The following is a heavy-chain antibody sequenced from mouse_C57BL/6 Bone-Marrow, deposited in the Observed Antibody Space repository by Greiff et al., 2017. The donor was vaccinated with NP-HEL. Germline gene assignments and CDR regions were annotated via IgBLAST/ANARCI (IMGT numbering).Heavy chain of an antibody. J-gene: IGHJ2*01. CDR1: GYTFTGYW. D-gene: IGHD2-4*01. CDR2: ILPGGGST. V-gene: IGHV1-9*01. Sequence: VQLQQSGAELMKPGASVKLSCKATGYTFTGYWIEWVKQRPGHGLEWIGEILPGGGSTNYNEKFKGKATFTADTSSNTAYMQLSSLTTEDSAIYDCARLGFDYDYGDYWGQGTTLTVSS. CDR3: ARLGFDYDYGDY.